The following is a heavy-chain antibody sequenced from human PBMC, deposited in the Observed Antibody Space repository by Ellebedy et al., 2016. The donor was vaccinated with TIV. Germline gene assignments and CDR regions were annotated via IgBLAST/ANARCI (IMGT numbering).Heavy chain of an antibody. CDR3: ARGSGPNWLDP. CDR1: GFTFTRYG. D-gene: IGHD6-19*01. J-gene: IGHJ5*01. Sequence: AASVKVSCKASGFTFTRYGINWVRQAPGQGLEWMGWISGYRGNTDYAQKFQGRVTMTTDTGTNTGYMELTSLTSDDTAVYYCARGSGPNWLDPWGQGTLGTVSS. CDR2: ISGYRGNT. V-gene: IGHV1-18*04.